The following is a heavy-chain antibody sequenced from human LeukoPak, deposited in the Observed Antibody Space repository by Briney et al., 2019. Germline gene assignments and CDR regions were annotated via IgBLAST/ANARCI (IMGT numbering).Heavy chain of an antibody. CDR3: ARGGYDFWSGYYAFDI. CDR2: MNPNSGNT. Sequence: ASVKVSCKASGYTFTNYTINWVRQATGQGLEWMGWMNPNSGNTGYAQKFQGRVTMTRNTSISTAYMELSSLRSEDTAVYYCARGGYDFWSGYYAFDIWGQGTMVTVSS. D-gene: IGHD3-3*01. J-gene: IGHJ3*02. V-gene: IGHV1-8*02. CDR1: GYTFTNYT.